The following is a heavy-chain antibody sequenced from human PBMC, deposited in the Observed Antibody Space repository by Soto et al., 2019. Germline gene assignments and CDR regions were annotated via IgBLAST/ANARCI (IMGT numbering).Heavy chain of an antibody. J-gene: IGHJ4*02. CDR2: IRGSVGSK. Sequence: EVQLLESGGGLVQPGGSLRLSCAASEFTFSSSAMGWVRQAPGKGLEWVSGIRGSVGSKYYADSVEGRFTISRDNSKNTLYLQMNSLRAEDTDVYYCAKDFYGDYPDYFGSWGQGTRVTVSS. D-gene: IGHD4-17*01. CDR1: EFTFSSSA. V-gene: IGHV3-23*01. CDR3: AKDFYGDYPDYFGS.